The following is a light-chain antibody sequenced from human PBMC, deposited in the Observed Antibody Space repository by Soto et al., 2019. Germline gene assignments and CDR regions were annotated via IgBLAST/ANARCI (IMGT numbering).Light chain of an antibody. CDR2: GAS. CDR1: QSVAPSQ. V-gene: IGKV3-20*01. J-gene: IGKJ1*01. CDR3: QQVASSPRT. Sequence: EIVLTQSPGTLSLSPGERATLFCRASQSVAPSQLAWYQQKPGQAPRLLIGASSRATGIPDRFSASGSGTDFTLTISRLEPEDFAIYYCQQVASSPRTFGRGTTVEIK.